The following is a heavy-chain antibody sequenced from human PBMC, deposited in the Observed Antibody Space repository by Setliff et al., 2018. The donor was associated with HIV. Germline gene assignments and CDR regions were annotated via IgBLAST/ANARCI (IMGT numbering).Heavy chain of an antibody. CDR3: ARDRHGLDY. CDR2: IIESGGT. V-gene: IGHV3-23*01. CDR1: GFIVTDYG. Sequence: GGSLRLSCAASGFIVTDYGMTWVRQAPGKGLEWVSAIIESGGTFYTDSVKGRFTISRDNAKNSLYLQMNSLRAEDTAVYYCARDRHGLDYWGQGTLVTVSS. J-gene: IGHJ4*02.